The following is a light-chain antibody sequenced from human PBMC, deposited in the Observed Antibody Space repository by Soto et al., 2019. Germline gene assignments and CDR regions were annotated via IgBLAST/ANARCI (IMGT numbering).Light chain of an antibody. J-gene: IGLJ2*01. V-gene: IGLV2-8*01. CDR3: SSFAGGGNPVL. CDR1: SSDVGGYNY. Sequence: QSALTQPPSASGSLGQSVTISCTGTSSDVGGYNYVSWHQQHPGKAPKLMIYEVTKRPSGVPDSFSGSKSGNTASLTVSGLQAEDEADYYCSSFAGGGNPVLFGGGTKLTVL. CDR2: EVT.